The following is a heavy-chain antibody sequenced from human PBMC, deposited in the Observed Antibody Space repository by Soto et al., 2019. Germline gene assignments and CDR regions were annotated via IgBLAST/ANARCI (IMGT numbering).Heavy chain of an antibody. CDR3: AKDPNKDLLGGFEF. J-gene: IGHJ3*01. V-gene: IGHV3-23*01. CDR1: GFTFSSYT. D-gene: IGHD2-15*01. Sequence: EVRLLESGGGLVLPGGSLRLSCAASGFTFSSYTMSWVRQAPGKGLEWVSGVSGSGTRTYYADSVKGRFTISRDNSESTLSLQMNSLRAEDTAVYYCAKDPNKDLLGGFEFGGQGTMVTVSS. CDR2: VSGSGTRT.